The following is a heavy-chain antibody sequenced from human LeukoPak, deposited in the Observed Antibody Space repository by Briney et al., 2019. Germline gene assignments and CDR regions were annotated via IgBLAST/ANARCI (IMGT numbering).Heavy chain of an antibody. V-gene: IGHV3-23*01. D-gene: IGHD6-13*01. CDR1: GFTFSTYA. J-gene: IGHJ4*02. CDR3: AKFMGSIAAAGSDY. CDR2: ISGSGVST. Sequence: GGSLRLSCAASGFTFSTYAIGWVRQAPGKGLEWVSAISGSGVSTDYADSVKGRFTISRDNSKNTLYLLMNTLGAEDTAVYYCAKFMGSIAAAGSDYWGQGTLVTVSS.